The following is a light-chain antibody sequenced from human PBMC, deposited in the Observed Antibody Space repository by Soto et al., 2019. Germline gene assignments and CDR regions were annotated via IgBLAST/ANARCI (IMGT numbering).Light chain of an antibody. CDR3: SSYAGNNNWV. V-gene: IGLV2-8*01. Sequence: QSALTQPPSASGSPGQSVTISCTGTSSDVGGYNYVSWYQQHPGKAPKVMIYEVTKRPSGVPDRFSGSKSGNTASLTVSGHQAEDEADYYYSSYAGNNNWVFGGGTKVTVL. CDR1: SSDVGGYNY. J-gene: IGLJ3*02. CDR2: EVT.